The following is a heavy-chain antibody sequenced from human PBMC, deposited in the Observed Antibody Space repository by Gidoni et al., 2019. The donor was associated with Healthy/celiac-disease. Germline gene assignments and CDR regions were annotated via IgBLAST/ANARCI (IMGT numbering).Heavy chain of an antibody. CDR3: AKEMDV. CDR2: ISYDGSNN. CDR1: GFTFGSYG. J-gene: IGHJ6*02. Sequence: QVQLGESGGGVVQPGRSLRRACAASGFTFGSYGMHWVRQAPGKGLGWVAVISYDGSNNYYADSVKGRFTISRDNSKNTLYLQMNSLRAEDTAVYYCAKEMDVWGQGTTVTVSS. V-gene: IGHV3-30*18.